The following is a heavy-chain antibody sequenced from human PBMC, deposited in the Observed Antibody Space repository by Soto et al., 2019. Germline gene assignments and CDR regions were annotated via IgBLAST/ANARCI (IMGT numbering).Heavy chain of an antibody. V-gene: IGHV4-59*01. CDR2: IYYSGST. CDR3: ARRSDYYYDSSGYHT. Sequence: PSETLSLTCTVSGGSISGYYWSWIRQPPGKRLEWIGYIYYSGSTNYNPSLKSRVTISVDTSKNQFSLKLSSVTAAYTAVYYCARRSDYYYDSSGYHTWGQGTLVTVSS. CDR1: GGSISGYY. J-gene: IGHJ5*02. D-gene: IGHD3-22*01.